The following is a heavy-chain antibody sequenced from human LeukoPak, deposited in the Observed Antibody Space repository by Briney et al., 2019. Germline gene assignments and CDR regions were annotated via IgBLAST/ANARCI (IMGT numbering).Heavy chain of an antibody. V-gene: IGHV4-31*03. D-gene: IGHD5-12*01. J-gene: IGHJ5*02. Sequence: SETLSLTCTVSGGSISSGGYYWSWIRQHPGKGLEWIGYIYYSGSTYYNPSLKSRVTISVDTSKNQFSLKLSSVTAADAAVYYCARVGYSGYENNWFDPWGQGTLVTVSS. CDR2: IYYSGST. CDR1: GGSISSGGYY. CDR3: ARVGYSGYENNWFDP.